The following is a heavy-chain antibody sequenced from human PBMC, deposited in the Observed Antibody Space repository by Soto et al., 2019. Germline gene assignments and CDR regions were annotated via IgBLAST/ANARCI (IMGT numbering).Heavy chain of an antibody. V-gene: IGHV3-21*01. J-gene: IGHJ4*02. D-gene: IGHD4-17*01. Sequence: KPGGSLRLSCAASGFTFNSSSMNWVRQAPGKGLEWVSSITSSGAYIYYADSMKGRFTISRDNAKNSLYLQLNSLRVEDTAVYYCARDREFTVTIIDHWGQGTLVTVSS. CDR1: GFTFNSSS. CDR3: ARDREFTVTIIDH. CDR2: ITSSGAYI.